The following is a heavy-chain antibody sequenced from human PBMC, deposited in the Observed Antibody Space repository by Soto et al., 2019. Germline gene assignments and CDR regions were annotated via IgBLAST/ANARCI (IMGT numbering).Heavy chain of an antibody. J-gene: IGHJ4*02. CDR1: GFSASTYA. CDR2: ISGSGGST. V-gene: IGHV3-23*01. D-gene: IGHD3-22*01. Sequence: PGGSLRLSCAGSGFSASTYAYYWGCQGPGPGLAWVSGISGSGGSTFYADSAKGRFTISRDNSKNTLYLQMNSLRAEDTAVYYCARGTYYYDSSGKYYFDYWGQGTLVTVFS. CDR3: ARGTYYYDSSGKYYFDY.